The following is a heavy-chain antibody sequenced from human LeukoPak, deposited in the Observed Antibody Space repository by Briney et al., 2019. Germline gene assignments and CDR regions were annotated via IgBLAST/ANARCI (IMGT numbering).Heavy chain of an antibody. CDR3: ARVRALSYYDSSGDLYYFDY. CDR2: MYYSGST. Sequence: SETLSLTCTVSGGXIRSYYWSWIRQPPGKGLEWIGYMYYSGSTNYNPSLKSRVTISVDTSKNQFSLKLSSVTAADTAVYYCARVRALSYYDSSGDLYYFDYWGQGTLVTVSS. V-gene: IGHV4-59*01. CDR1: GGXIRSYY. J-gene: IGHJ4*02. D-gene: IGHD3-22*01.